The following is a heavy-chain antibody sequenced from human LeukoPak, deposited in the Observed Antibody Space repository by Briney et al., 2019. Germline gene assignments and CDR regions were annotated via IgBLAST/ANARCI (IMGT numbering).Heavy chain of an antibody. D-gene: IGHD2-2*01. CDR3: AKNYQLLSYNCFDP. CDR1: GYTFTGYY. Sequence: ASVKVPCKASGYTFTGYYIHWVRQAPGQGLEWMGWINPNSGGTNYAQKFQGRVTMTRDTSISTAYMELSTLRSDDTAVYYCAKNYQLLSYNCFDPWGQGTLVTVSS. CDR2: INPNSGGT. J-gene: IGHJ5*02. V-gene: IGHV1-2*02.